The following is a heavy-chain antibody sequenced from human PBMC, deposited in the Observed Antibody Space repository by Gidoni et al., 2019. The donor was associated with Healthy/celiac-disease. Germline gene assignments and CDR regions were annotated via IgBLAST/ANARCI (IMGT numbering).Heavy chain of an antibody. Sequence: EVQLLESGGGLVQPGGSLRLSCAASGFPCSSYAISWVRQAPGKGREWFSSISVCGGITYYADSWKCRFTSSIDNSKTTLYLQMNSLRAEDTAVYYCANSKFHWELREGLDYWGQGTLVTVSS. CDR3: ANSKFHWELREGLDY. CDR2: ISVCGGIT. J-gene: IGHJ4*02. D-gene: IGHD1-26*01. V-gene: IGHV3-23*01. CDR1: GFPCSSYA.